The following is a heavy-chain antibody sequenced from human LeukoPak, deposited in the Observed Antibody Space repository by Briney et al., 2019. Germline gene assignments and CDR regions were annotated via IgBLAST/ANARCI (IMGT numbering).Heavy chain of an antibody. CDR2: IRYDGSNK. V-gene: IGHV3-30*02. J-gene: IGHJ4*02. Sequence: GGSLRLSCAASGFTFSSYGMHWVRQAPGKGLEWVAFIRYDGSNKYYADSVKGRFTISRDNSKNTLYLQMNSLRAEDTAVYYCARDPDPWVWGTSSDYWGQETLVTVSS. D-gene: IGHD3-16*01. CDR1: GFTFSSYG. CDR3: ARDPDPWVWGTSSDY.